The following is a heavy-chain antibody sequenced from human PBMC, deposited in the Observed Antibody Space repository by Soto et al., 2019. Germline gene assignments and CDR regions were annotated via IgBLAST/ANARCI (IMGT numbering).Heavy chain of an antibody. CDR2: ITPSGGRT. CDR1: GYTFTTHY. D-gene: IGHD3-10*01. CDR3: ARAGENYGSGTFSPPLRYYFNS. J-gene: IGHJ4*02. V-gene: IGHV1-46*01. Sequence: QVQLVQSGAEVKKPGASVTVSCKASGYTFTTHYMHWVRQAPGQWLECMGIITPSGGRTTYALKFQGRVSLHRYTSTNTLYRELSILRSEDTAVYYCARAGENYGSGTFSPPLRYYFNSWGQGTLVTVSS.